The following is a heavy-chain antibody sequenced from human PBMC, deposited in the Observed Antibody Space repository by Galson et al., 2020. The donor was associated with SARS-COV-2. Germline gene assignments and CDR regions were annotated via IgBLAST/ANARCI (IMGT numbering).Heavy chain of an antibody. V-gene: IGHV1-18*01. CDR3: ARDLGIAAAGTSPNYYGMDV. CDR1: GYTFTSYG. J-gene: IGHJ6*02. CDR2: ISAYNGNT. Sequence: GESLKISCKASGYTFTSYGISWVRQAPGQGLEWMGWISAYNGNTNYAQKLQGRVTMTTDTSTSTAYMELRSLRSDDTAVYYWARDLGIAAAGTSPNYYGMDVWGQGTTVTVSS. D-gene: IGHD6-13*01.